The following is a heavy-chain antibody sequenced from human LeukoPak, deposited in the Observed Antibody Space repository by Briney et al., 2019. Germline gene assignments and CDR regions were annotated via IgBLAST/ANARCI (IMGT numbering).Heavy chain of an antibody. D-gene: IGHD5-12*01. Sequence: TSETLSLTCTVSGGSISGSSYYWGWIRQPPGKGLEWIGNIYYSGNTYYNPSLRSRVTISVDTSKNQFCLKLSSVTAADTAVYYCAILGAYSGPGDYWGQGTLVTVSS. CDR3: AILGAYSGPGDY. CDR1: GGSISGSSYY. J-gene: IGHJ4*02. CDR2: IYYSGNT. V-gene: IGHV4-39*01.